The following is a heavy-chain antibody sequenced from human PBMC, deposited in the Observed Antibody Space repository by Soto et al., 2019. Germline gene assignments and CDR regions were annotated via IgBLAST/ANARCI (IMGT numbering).Heavy chain of an antibody. Sequence: WGCMRLSWSAAGITVSNGWMTWIRQAPGKWLERVGRIKSKADGSTKEYGTPVKDRFIISRDDSKNTVDLQMHALRTEDIAFYCCARPRPGSHGYSFWGKGALVTVSS. CDR2: IKSKADGSTK. J-gene: IGHJ4*01. CDR1: GITVSNGW. D-gene: IGHD3-16*01. V-gene: IGHV3-15*01. CDR3: ARPRPGSHGYSF.